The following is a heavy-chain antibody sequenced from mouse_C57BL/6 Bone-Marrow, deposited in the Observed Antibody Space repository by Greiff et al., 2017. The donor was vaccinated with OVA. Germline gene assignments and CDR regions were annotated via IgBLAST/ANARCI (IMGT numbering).Heavy chain of an antibody. J-gene: IGHJ1*03. V-gene: IGHV2-9-1*01. CDR1: GFSLTSYA. D-gene: IGHD2-1*01. CDR3: ARNDDGLWYNWYFDV. CDR2: IWTGGGT. Sequence: VKLQESGPGLVAPSQSLSITCTVSGFSLTSYAISWVRQPPGKGLEWLGVIWTGGGTNYNSALKSRLSISKDNSKSQVFLKMNSLQTDDTARYYCARNDDGLWYNWYFDVWGTGTTVTVSS.